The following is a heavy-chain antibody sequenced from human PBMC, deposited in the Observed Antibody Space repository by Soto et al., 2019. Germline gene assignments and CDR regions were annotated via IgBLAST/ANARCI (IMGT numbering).Heavy chain of an antibody. CDR3: AKDEGVGGTLGLFDY. J-gene: IGHJ4*02. Sequence: QVQLVESGGGAVQPGESLRLSCVASGFDFTYYAMHWVRQAPGKGLESVAVMSSDGSKIHHTDSVKGRFTISRENSKNTLSLQMNSLRKEDTAVYFCAKDEGVGGTLGLFDYWGQGTLVSVSS. D-gene: IGHD1-26*01. V-gene: IGHV3-30*18. CDR2: MSSDGSKI. CDR1: GFDFTYYA.